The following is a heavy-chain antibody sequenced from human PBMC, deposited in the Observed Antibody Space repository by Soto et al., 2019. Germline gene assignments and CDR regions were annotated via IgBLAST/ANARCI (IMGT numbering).Heavy chain of an antibody. D-gene: IGHD6-19*01. CDR2: INPNSGGT. J-gene: IGHJ6*02. CDR1: GYTFTGYY. V-gene: IGHV1-2*04. CDR3: ARNMDAFAAGPRGYYGMDV. Sequence: ASVKVSCKASGYTFTGYYMHWVRQAPGQGLEWMGWINPNSGGTNYAQKFQGWVTMTRDTSISTAYMELSRLRSDDTAVYYCARNMDAFAAGPRGYYGMDVWGQGTTVTVSS.